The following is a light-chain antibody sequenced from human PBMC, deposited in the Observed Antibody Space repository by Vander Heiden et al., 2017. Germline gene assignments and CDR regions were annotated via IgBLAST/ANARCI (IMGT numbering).Light chain of an antibody. V-gene: IGKV1-8*01. J-gene: IGKJ1*01. CDR1: PGISSY. Sequence: AIRMTQSPSSFSASTGDRVTITCRASPGISSYLAWYQQKPGKAPKLLMYGASTLQSGVPSRFSGSGSGTDFTLTISCLQSEDFATYYCQQYYSYPRTFGQGTKVEIK. CDR3: QQYYSYPRT. CDR2: GAS.